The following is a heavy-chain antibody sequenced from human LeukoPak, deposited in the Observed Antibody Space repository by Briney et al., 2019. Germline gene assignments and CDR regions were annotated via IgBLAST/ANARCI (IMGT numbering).Heavy chain of an antibody. CDR1: GFTFSNAW. CDR2: ISGSGDYT. V-gene: IGHV3-23*01. D-gene: IGHD1-1*01. Sequence: PGGSLRLSCAASGFTFSNAWMNWVRQGPGKGLEWVSIISGSGDYTNYADSVKGRFTISRDNSKNTFYVQMNSLRAEDTAVYYCAKGNRSGSENWGQGTLVTVSS. CDR3: AKGNRSGSEN. J-gene: IGHJ4*02.